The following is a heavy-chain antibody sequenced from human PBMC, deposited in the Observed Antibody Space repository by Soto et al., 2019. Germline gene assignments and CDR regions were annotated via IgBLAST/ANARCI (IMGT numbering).Heavy chain of an antibody. J-gene: IGHJ3*02. CDR2: IYYHGST. CDR3: AREPKRGGETKYCDYLSHDGFDI. CDR1: GGSISSGGYY. V-gene: IGHV4-31*03. D-gene: IGHD4-17*01. Sequence: QVQLQESGPGLLKPSQNLSLTCPVSGGSISSGGYYWSWIRQHPGQGLDWIWYIYYHGSTYYNPSLKSRVTISLDASKNQSALTLSSVTAADTAVYYCAREPKRGGETKYCDYLSHDGFDIWGQGTMGTVS.